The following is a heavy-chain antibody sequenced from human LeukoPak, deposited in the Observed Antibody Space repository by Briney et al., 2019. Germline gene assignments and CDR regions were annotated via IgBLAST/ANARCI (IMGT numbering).Heavy chain of an antibody. CDR2: IYYSGST. CDR1: GGSISSSSYY. Sequence: SETLSLTCTVSGGSISSSSYYWGWIRQPPGKGLEWIGSIYYSGSTYYNPSLKSRVTISVDTSKNQFSLKLSSVTAADTAVYYCARPLASYDYVWGSYRYARGAFDIWGQGTMVTVSS. V-gene: IGHV4-39*07. CDR3: ARPLASYDYVWGSYRYARGAFDI. D-gene: IGHD3-16*02. J-gene: IGHJ3*02.